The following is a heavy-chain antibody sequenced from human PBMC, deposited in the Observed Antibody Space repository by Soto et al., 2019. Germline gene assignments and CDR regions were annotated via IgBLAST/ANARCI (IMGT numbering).Heavy chain of an antibody. CDR1: GGTFSSYA. V-gene: IGHV1-69*12. CDR3: AREHVVREYYYYYGMDV. CDR2: IIPIFGTA. D-gene: IGHD6-6*01. J-gene: IGHJ6*02. Sequence: QVQLVQSGAEVKKPGSSVKVSCKASGGTFSSYAISWVRQAPGQGLEWMGGIIPIFGTANYAQKFQGRVTITADDSTSTAYMELSSLRSEDTAVYYCAREHVVREYYYYYGMDVWGQGTTVTVSS.